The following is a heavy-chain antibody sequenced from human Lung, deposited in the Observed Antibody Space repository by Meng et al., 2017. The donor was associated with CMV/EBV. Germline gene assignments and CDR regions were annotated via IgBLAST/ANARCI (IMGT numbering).Heavy chain of an antibody. J-gene: IGHJ1*01. CDR1: GDSITNHNW. V-gene: IGHV4-4*02. CDR3: LRRSGGSV. D-gene: IGHD3-10*01. CDR2: IPHRGSS. Sequence: QGELGESGPALVKPSETLSRSCAVTGDSITNHNWWAWGRQPPGKGLEWIGEIPHRGSSAYNPSLKSRVSMSIDKSKNQFSLKLTSVTAADTAVYHCLRRSGGSVWGQGTLVTVSS.